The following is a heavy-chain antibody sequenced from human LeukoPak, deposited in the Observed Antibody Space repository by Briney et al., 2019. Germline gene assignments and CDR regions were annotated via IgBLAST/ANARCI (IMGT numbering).Heavy chain of an antibody. Sequence: GGSLRLSCAASGFTFSGYSMHWVRQAPGKGLEYVSAISSNGGTTYYADSVKGRFTLSRDNSKNTLYLQMGSLRAEDMAVYYCARGYNWNVRGLLDYWGQGTLVTVSS. CDR3: ARGYNWNVRGLLDY. CDR2: ISSNGGTT. D-gene: IGHD1-20*01. J-gene: IGHJ4*02. CDR1: GFTFSGYS. V-gene: IGHV3-64*02.